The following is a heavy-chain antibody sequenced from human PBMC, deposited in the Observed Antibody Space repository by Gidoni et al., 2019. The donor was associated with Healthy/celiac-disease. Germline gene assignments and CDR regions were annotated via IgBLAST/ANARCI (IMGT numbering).Heavy chain of an antibody. D-gene: IGHD3-16*01. V-gene: IGHV3-20*04. CDR1: GFTFDDYG. CDR3: ARGDLSLGY. Sequence: EVQLVESGGGVVRPGGSLRPSCAASGFTFDDYGMSWVRQAPGKWLEWISCIHWNGGSTGYADSVKGRFTISRDNAKKSLHLQMSSLRAEDTAFYYCARGDLSLGYWGQGTLVTVSS. J-gene: IGHJ4*02. CDR2: IHWNGGST.